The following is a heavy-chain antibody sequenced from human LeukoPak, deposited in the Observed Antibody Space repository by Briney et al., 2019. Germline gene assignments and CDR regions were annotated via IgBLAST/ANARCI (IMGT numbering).Heavy chain of an antibody. J-gene: IGHJ4*02. CDR2: ISGFGGST. CDR3: ARRSGSSWSSFDY. V-gene: IGHV3-23*01. D-gene: IGHD6-13*01. CDR1: GFTFNNYA. Sequence: GGSLRLSCAASGFTFNNYAMNWVRQAPGKGREWVSGISGFGGSTYYAPSVKGRLTISRDNFGNMLYLHLDSLRVEDTAIYYCARRSGSSWSSFDYWGQGALVTVSS.